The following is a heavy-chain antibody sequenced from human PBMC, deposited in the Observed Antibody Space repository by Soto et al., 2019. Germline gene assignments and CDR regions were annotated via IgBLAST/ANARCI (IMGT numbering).Heavy chain of an antibody. CDR1: GYTFTGYY. D-gene: IGHD6-13*01. V-gene: IGHV1-2*02. CDR2: INPNSGGT. J-gene: IGHJ5*02. CDR3: ASHAEYSSSWGWFDP. Sequence: QVQLVQSGAEVKKPGASVKVSCKASGYTFTGYYMHWVRQAPGQGLEWMGWINPNSGGTNYAQKFQGRVTITADESTSTAYMELSSLRSEDTAVYYCASHAEYSSSWGWFDPWGQGTLVTVSS.